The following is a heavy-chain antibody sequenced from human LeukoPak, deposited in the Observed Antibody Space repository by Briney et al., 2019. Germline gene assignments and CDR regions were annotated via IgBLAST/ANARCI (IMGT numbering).Heavy chain of an antibody. CDR1: GGSISSYY. CDR2: IYYSGST. D-gene: IGHD2-2*01. V-gene: IGHV4-59*01. J-gene: IGHJ5*02. Sequence: PSETLSLTCTVSGGSISSYYWSWIRQPPGKGLEWIGYIYYSGSTNYNPSLKSRVTISVDTSKNQFSLKLSSVTAADTAVYYCARGGVVVPAAMYNWFDPWGQGTLVTVSS. CDR3: ARGGVVVPAAMYNWFDP.